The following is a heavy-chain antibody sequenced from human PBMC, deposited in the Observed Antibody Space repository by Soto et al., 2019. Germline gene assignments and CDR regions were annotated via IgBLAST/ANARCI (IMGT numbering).Heavy chain of an antibody. D-gene: IGHD3-3*01. CDR1: GGSISSGGYY. J-gene: IGHJ5*02. CDR2: IYYSGST. CDR3: ARDGLPYYDFWSGYPGKDNWFDP. Sequence: QVQLQESGPGLVKPSQTLSLTCTVSGGSISSGGYYWSWIRQHPGKGLEWIGYIYYSGSTYYNPSLKSRGTISVDTSKNQFALKLSSVTAADTAVYYCARDGLPYYDFWSGYPGKDNWFDPWGQGTLVTVSS. V-gene: IGHV4-31*03.